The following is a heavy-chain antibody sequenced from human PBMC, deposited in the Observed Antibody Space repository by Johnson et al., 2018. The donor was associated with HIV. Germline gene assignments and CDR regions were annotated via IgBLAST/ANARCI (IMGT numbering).Heavy chain of an antibody. CDR2: IYSGGST. Sequence: VQLVESGGGLVQSGGSLRLSCGASGFSVSNNYMSWVRQAPGKGLEWVSVIYSGGSTYYADSVKGRFTISRDNSKNTLYLQMNSLRAEDTAVYYCARGEQWLVPDSEDAFDIWGQGTMVTVSS. V-gene: IGHV3-66*02. CDR1: GFSVSNNY. J-gene: IGHJ3*02. CDR3: ARGEQWLVPDSEDAFDI. D-gene: IGHD6-19*01.